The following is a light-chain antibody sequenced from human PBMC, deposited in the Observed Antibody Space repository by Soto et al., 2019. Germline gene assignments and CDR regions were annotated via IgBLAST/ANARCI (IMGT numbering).Light chain of an antibody. Sequence: EIVMTQSPPTVSVSPGERATLSCRASRSISTNVAWYQHKPGQAPRLLIYSASTRATGIPARFSGSGSGTEFTLTISSLQSEDFAIYYCQQYNNWPPITFGGGTTVEIK. V-gene: IGKV3-15*01. J-gene: IGKJ4*01. CDR1: RSISTN. CDR3: QQYNNWPPIT. CDR2: SAS.